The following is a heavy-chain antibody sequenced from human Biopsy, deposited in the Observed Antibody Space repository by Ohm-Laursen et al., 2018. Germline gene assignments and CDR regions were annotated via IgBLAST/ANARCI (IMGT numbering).Heavy chain of an antibody. CDR3: GKDRRQYNYGYFPDGFDY. CDR1: GFTFTDFA. Sequence: SLTLSCTASGFTFTDFAMTWVRQAPGTGLERVSAIGVSGGTTYYSGSVKGRFTISRDNSKNTLFLQMHNLRPEDTAAYFCGKDRRQYNYGYFPDGFDYWGQGTRVTVSS. D-gene: IGHD5-18*01. V-gene: IGHV3-23*01. CDR2: IGVSGGTT. J-gene: IGHJ4*02.